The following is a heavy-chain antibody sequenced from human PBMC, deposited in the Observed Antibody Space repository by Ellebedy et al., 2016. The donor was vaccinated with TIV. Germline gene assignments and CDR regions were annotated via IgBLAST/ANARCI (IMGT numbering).Heavy chain of an antibody. CDR1: GFTVSTYS. J-gene: IGHJ3*02. V-gene: IGHV3-48*02. CDR3: ARRGNYLGDAFDI. D-gene: IGHD1-26*01. Sequence: GGSLRLXXAASGFTVSTYSMNWVRQAPGKGLEWLAFSVGIGTTKYYADSVNGRFTISRDNDKNSVYLQMNSLRDDDTAMYYCARRGNYLGDAFDIWGQGTMVAVSS. CDR2: SVGIGTTK.